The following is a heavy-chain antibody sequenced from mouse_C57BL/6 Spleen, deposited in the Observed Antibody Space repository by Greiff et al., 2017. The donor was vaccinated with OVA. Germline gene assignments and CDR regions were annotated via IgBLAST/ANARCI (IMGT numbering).Heavy chain of an antibody. CDR1: GFTFSDYY. CDR3: ARDRELGDWYFDV. D-gene: IGHD4-1*01. Sequence: EVNLVESEGGLVQPGSSMKLSCTASGFTFSDYYMAWVRQVPEKGLEWVANINYDGSSTYYLDSLKSRFIISRDNAKNILYLQMSSLKSEDTATYYCARDRELGDWYFDVWGTGTTVTVSS. J-gene: IGHJ1*03. CDR2: INYDGSST. V-gene: IGHV5-16*01.